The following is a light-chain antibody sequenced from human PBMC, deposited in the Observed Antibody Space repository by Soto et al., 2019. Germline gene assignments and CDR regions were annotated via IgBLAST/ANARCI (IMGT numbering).Light chain of an antibody. CDR2: GNS. Sequence: QAVVTQPPSVSGAPGQRVTISCTGSSSNIGAGYDVHWYQQFPGTAPKVLIYGNSNRPSGVPDRFSGSKSGTSASLAITGLQAEDEADYYCQSYDTSLSGWVFGGGTKLTVL. J-gene: IGLJ3*02. V-gene: IGLV1-40*01. CDR1: SSNIGAGYD. CDR3: QSYDTSLSGWV.